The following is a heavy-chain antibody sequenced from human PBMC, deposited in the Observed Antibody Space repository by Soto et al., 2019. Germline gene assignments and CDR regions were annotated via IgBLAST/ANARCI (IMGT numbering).Heavy chain of an antibody. CDR3: ARLWFGELLFPDYYYYGMDV. CDR1: GFTFSSYS. D-gene: IGHD3-10*01. V-gene: IGHV3-48*01. CDR2: ISSSSSTI. Sequence: GGSLRLSCAASGFTFSSYSMNWVRQAPGKGLEWVSYISSSSSTIYYADSVKGRFTISRDNAKNSLYLQMNSLRAEDTAVYYCARLWFGELLFPDYYYYGMDVWGQGTXVTVSS. J-gene: IGHJ6*02.